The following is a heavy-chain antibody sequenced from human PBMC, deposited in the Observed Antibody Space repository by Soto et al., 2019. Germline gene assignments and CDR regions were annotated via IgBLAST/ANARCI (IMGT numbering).Heavy chain of an antibody. D-gene: IGHD3-9*01. CDR3: ARDLLPYYDILTCYYMSDY. CDR1: GFTFSSYA. V-gene: IGHV3-30-3*01. Sequence: QVQLVESGGGVVQPGRSLRLSCAASGFTFSSYAMHWVRQAPGKGLEWVAVISYDGSNKCYADSVKGRFTISRDNSKNSLYLQMNSLRAEDTAVYYCARDLLPYYDILTCYYMSDYWGQGTLVTVSS. CDR2: ISYDGSNK. J-gene: IGHJ4*02.